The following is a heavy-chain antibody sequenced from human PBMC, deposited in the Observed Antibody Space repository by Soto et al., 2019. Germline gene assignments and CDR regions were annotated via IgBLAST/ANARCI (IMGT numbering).Heavy chain of an antibody. V-gene: IGHV3-74*01. D-gene: IGHD4-17*01. CDR1: GLTFSNYW. Sequence: EVPLVESGGGLVQPGGSLRLSCEASGLTFSNYWMHWVRQAPGKGLMWVSRISDDGSTTTYADSVKGRFTISRDNAKNTLYLQMNSLRADVTAVYYCRSSGDYKFAYWGQGTLVTVSS. CDR2: ISDDGSTT. CDR3: RSSGDYKFAY. J-gene: IGHJ4*02.